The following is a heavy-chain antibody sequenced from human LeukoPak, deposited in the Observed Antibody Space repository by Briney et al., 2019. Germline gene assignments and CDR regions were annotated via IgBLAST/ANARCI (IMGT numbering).Heavy chain of an antibody. CDR1: GFTFNTYS. Sequence: GGSLKLSCEASGFTFNTYSMNWARQAPGKGLEWVSSITSSSSYTFYADSVKGRFTISRDNSKNTLYLQMNSLRAEDTAVYYCAKDLRLGELSSYAFDIWGQGTMVTVSS. D-gene: IGHD3-16*02. V-gene: IGHV3-21*01. J-gene: IGHJ3*02. CDR3: AKDLRLGELSSYAFDI. CDR2: ITSSSSYT.